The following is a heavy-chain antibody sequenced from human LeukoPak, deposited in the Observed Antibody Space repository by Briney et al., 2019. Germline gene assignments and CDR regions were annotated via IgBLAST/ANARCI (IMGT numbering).Heavy chain of an antibody. CDR3: EGWIKPFEY. D-gene: IGHD5-18*01. Sequence: PGGSLRLSCAASGFTVSSNYMSWVRQAPGKGLEWVSVVYSGDSTYYIDSVKGRFTISRDNSKNTLYLQMNSLRAEDTAVYYCEGWIKPFEYWGQGTLVTVSS. CDR2: VYSGDST. V-gene: IGHV3-53*01. J-gene: IGHJ4*02. CDR1: GFTVSSNY.